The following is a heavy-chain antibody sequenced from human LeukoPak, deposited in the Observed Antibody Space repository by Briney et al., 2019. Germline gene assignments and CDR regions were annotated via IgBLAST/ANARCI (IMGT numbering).Heavy chain of an antibody. CDR3: ARDVAVASSDY. V-gene: IGHV3-11*04. CDR2: ISRSGSTK. CDR1: GFTFSQYN. Sequence: PGGSLRLSCAASGFTFSQYNMRWISQAPGKWLEWVSSISRSGSTKYYADSVKGRFTISRDNAKNSLFLQMNSLRAEDTAVYYCARDVAVASSDYWGQGTLVTVSS. D-gene: IGHD6-19*01. J-gene: IGHJ4*02.